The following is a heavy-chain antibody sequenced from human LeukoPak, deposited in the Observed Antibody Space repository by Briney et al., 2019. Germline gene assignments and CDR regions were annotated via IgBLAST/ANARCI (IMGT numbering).Heavy chain of an antibody. CDR3: ASGMGSGSPKFDY. CDR1: GYTFTRYY. Sequence: ASVKVSCKASGYTFTRYYIHWVRQAPGQGLEWMGIIDPSGGTTNYAQRFQGRVASTRDMSTTTVYMELSSLRSEDTAVYYCASGMGSGSPKFDYWGQGTLVTVSS. D-gene: IGHD3-10*01. V-gene: IGHV1-46*01. CDR2: IDPSGGTT. J-gene: IGHJ4*02.